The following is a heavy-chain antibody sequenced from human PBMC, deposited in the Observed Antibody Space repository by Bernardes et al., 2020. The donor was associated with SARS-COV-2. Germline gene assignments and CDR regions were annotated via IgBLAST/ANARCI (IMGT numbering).Heavy chain of an antibody. CDR1: GFTFGLYW. V-gene: IGHV3-7*01. Sequence: GWSLRLSCAASGFTFGLYWMTWVRQAPGKGLEWVASIKQDGSEKYYVDSVEGRFTISRDNAKNSVYLQMNSLSAEDTAVYYCARPLYYYDTSGWDYWGQGTLVTVSS. CDR3: ARPLYYYDTSGWDY. J-gene: IGHJ4*02. CDR2: IKQDGSEK. D-gene: IGHD3-22*01.